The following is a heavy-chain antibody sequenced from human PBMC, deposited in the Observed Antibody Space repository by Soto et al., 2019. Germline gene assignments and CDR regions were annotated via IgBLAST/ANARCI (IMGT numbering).Heavy chain of an antibody. CDR1: GYTFTGYY. J-gene: IGHJ6*02. CDR3: ASARYSSSWYVNYYYYYGMDV. V-gene: IGHV1-2*04. CDR2: INPNSGGT. Sequence: QVQLVQSGAEVKKPGASVKVSCKASGYTFTGYYMHWVRQAPGQGLEWMGWINPNSGGTNYAQKFQGWVTMTRDTSISTAYMELSRLRSDDTAVYYCASARYSSSWYVNYYYYYGMDVWGQGTTVTVSS. D-gene: IGHD6-13*01.